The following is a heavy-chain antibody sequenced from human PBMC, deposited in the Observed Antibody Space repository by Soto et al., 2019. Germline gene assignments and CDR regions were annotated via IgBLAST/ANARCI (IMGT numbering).Heavy chain of an antibody. CDR3: ARGYSGP. J-gene: IGHJ5*02. CDR2: ITSGRTYI. CDR1: GFTFTSYN. D-gene: IGHD5-12*01. V-gene: IGHV3-21*01. Sequence: GGSLRLSCAASGFTFTSYNMNWVRQAPGKGLEWVSSITSGRTYIYYAESVKGRFTISRDNAKKSLYLQMNGLRVEDTAMYYCARGYSGPWGQGTLVTVSS.